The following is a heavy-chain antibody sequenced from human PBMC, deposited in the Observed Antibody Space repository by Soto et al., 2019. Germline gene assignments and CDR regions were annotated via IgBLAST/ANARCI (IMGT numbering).Heavy chain of an antibody. Sequence: EVQLSESGGGLVQPGGSLRLSCAASGFTFSSYAMSWVRQAPGKGLEWVSRISGSGGSTYYADSVKGRFTISRDNSKNTLYVQMNSLRAEDTAVYYCAKDWDGSGSWVDYWGQGTLVTVSS. CDR3: AKDWDGSGSWVDY. J-gene: IGHJ4*02. V-gene: IGHV3-23*01. D-gene: IGHD3-10*01. CDR2: ISGSGGST. CDR1: GFTFSSYA.